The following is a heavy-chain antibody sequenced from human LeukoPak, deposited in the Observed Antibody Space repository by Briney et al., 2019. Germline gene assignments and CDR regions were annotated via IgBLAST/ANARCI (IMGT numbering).Heavy chain of an antibody. CDR1: GFTFSNYE. CDR2: ISSSGATV. Sequence: QPGGSLRLSCAASGFTFSNYEMTWVRQAPGNGLEWVSYISSSGATVYYTDSVKGRFTISRDNAKNSLYLQMDSLRDEDTAVYYCARGTTVIDYWGQGTLVTVSS. D-gene: IGHD4-17*01. J-gene: IGHJ4*02. V-gene: IGHV3-48*03. CDR3: ARGTTVIDY.